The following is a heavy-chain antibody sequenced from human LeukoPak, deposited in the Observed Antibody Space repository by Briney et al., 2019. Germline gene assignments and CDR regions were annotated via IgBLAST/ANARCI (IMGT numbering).Heavy chain of an antibody. CDR2: ISGSGGDT. CDR3: ARDQYRISAAGSS. D-gene: IGHD6-13*01. CDR1: GFTFSSYA. Sequence: QTGGSLRLSCAASGFTFSSYAMSWVRQAPGKGLEWVSAISGSGGDTYYADSVKGRFTISRDNSKNTLYLQMNSLRAEDTAVYYCARDQYRISAAGSSWGQGTLVTVSS. J-gene: IGHJ4*02. V-gene: IGHV3-23*01.